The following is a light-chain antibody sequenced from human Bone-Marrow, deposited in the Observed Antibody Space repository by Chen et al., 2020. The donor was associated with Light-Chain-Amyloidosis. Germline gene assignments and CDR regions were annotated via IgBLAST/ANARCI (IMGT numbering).Light chain of an antibody. J-gene: IGLJ2*01. V-gene: IGLV3-25*03. CDR1: ELPTKY. Sequence: SYELTQPPSVSVSPGQTARITCSGAELPTKYAYWYQQKQGQAPVLVIHRDTERPSGISERFSGSSSGTTATLTISGVQAEDEADYHCQSADSSGTYEVIFGGGTKLTVL. CDR2: RDT. CDR3: QSADSSGTYEVI.